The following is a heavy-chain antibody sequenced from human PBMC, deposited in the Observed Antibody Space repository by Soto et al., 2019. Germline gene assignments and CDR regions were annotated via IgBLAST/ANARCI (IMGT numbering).Heavy chain of an antibody. CDR2: MNPNSGNT. V-gene: IGHV1-8*01. CDR3: ARGIKYGAYSRWFDP. J-gene: IGHJ5*02. CDR1: GYTFTSYD. D-gene: IGHD4-17*01. Sequence: QVQLVQSGAEVKKPGASVKVSCKASGYTFTSYDINWVRQATGQGLEYLGWMNPNSGNTAYVQKFQARVPMTWDPPITTAYMDLSSLRSEDTAVYFCARGIKYGAYSRWFDPWGQGTLVTVSS.